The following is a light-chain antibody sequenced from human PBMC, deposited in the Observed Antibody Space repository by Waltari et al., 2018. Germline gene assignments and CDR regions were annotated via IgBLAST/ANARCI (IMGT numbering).Light chain of an antibody. J-gene: IGLJ2*01. Sequence: QSALTQPASVSGSPGQSITISCTGPSSDVGAYKYVSCFQQHPGKAPKLRIYDVRYRPSGISISFAGSKSGNTASLTISGRQTEDVADYYCSSYTTAGTRLFGGGTKLTVL. CDR1: SSDVGAYKY. CDR2: DVR. CDR3: SSYTTAGTRL. V-gene: IGLV2-14*03.